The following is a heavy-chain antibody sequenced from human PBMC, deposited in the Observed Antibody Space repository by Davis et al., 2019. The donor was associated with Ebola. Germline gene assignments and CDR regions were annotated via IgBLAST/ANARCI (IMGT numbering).Heavy chain of an antibody. CDR1: GFTFTSYS. CDR3: AKDGGTYYVDS. CDR2: ISASSSYI. D-gene: IGHD1-26*01. Sequence: GGSLRLSCAASGFTFTSYSMTWVRQAPGKGLEWVSSISASSSYIFYADSVKGRFTISRDNFKNTLYLQMNSLIAEDTAVYYCAKDGGTYYVDSWGQGTLVTVSS. V-gene: IGHV3-21*01. J-gene: IGHJ4*02.